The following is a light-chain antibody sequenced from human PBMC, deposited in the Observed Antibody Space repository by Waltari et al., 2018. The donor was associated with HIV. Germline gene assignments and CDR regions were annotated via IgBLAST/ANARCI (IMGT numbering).Light chain of an antibody. J-gene: IGLJ2*01. CDR2: KDN. CDR3: QSAGSGGTSVV. CDR1: EFTRSE. V-gene: IGLV3-25*03. Sequence: PPSVFVSPRPDGRNRRQGKEFTRSEVPWYQKKAGQAPVLVMCKDNERPLGIPERISGSRSGTTVTLTISEVQAEDEADYYCQSAGSGGTSVVFGTGTKLTVL.